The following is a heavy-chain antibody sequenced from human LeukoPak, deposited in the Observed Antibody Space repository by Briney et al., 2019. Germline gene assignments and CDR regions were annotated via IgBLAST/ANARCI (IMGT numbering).Heavy chain of an antibody. CDR2: IYYSGST. V-gene: IGHV4-31*03. CDR1: GDSISSGGYY. CDR3: ARDQPNWGYDY. J-gene: IGHJ4*02. D-gene: IGHD7-27*01. Sequence: SETLSLTCTVSGDSISSGGYYWSWIRQHPGKGLEWIGYIYYSGSTYYNPSLKSRVTISVDTSKNQFSLKLSSVTAADTAVYYCARDQPNWGYDYWGQGTLVTVSS.